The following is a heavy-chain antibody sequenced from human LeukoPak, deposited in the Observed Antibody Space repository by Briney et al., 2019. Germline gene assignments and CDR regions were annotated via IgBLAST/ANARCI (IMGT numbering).Heavy chain of an antibody. CDR2: INHSGST. Sequence: SETLSLTCAVYGGSFSGYYWSWIRQPPGKGLEWIGEINHSGSTNHNPSLKSRVTISVDTSKNQFSLKLSSVTAADTAVYYCARHLGDSSGYYSAADYWGQGTLVTVSS. V-gene: IGHV4-34*01. J-gene: IGHJ4*02. D-gene: IGHD3-22*01. CDR3: ARHLGDSSGYYSAADY. CDR1: GGSFSGYY.